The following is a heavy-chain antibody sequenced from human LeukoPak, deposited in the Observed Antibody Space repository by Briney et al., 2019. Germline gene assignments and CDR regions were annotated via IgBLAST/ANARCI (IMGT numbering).Heavy chain of an antibody. V-gene: IGHV3-74*01. Sequence: GGSLRLSCAASGFTFSSYWMHWVRQAPGKGLVWVSRINSDGSSTSYADSVKGRFTISRDNAKNTLYLQMNSLRAEDTAVYYCARGRRFLEWLLKDRYNWFDPWGQGTLVTVSS. CDR2: INSDGSST. CDR3: ARGRRFLEWLLKDRYNWFDP. D-gene: IGHD3-3*01. CDR1: GFTFSSYW. J-gene: IGHJ5*02.